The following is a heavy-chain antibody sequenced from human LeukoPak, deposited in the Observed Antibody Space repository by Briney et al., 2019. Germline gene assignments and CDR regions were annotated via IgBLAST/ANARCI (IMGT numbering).Heavy chain of an antibody. CDR1: GFTFSSYS. CDR3: ARKIYGMDV. Sequence: GALRLSCAASGFTFSSYSMNRVRQAPGKGLEWVSYISSSSSTIYYADSVKGRFTISRDNAKNSLYLQMNSLRAEDTAVYYCARKIYGMDVWGQGTTVTVSS. J-gene: IGHJ6*02. V-gene: IGHV3-48*04. CDR2: ISSSSSTI.